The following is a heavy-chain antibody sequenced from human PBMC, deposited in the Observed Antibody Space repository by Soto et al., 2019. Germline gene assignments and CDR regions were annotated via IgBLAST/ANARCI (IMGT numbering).Heavy chain of an antibody. CDR2: ISSTTNYI. CDR1: GFTFTRYS. CDR3: ARESEDLTSNFDY. J-gene: IGHJ4*02. Sequence: SLRLSCAASGFTFTRYSMNWVRQAPGKGLEWVSSISSTTNYIYYADSMKGRFTVSRDNAKNSVYLEMNSLSAEDTAVYYCARESEDLTSNFDYWGQGSVVTVSS. V-gene: IGHV3-21*01.